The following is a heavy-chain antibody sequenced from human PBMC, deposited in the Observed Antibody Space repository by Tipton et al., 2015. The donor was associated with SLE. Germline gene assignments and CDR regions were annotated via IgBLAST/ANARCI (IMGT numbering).Heavy chain of an antibody. J-gene: IGHJ4*02. CDR1: GFTFSRYA. D-gene: IGHD3-10*01. Sequence: SLRLSCSASGFTFSRYALHWVRQAPGKGLEYVSGISSTGDNTYNADSVKGRFTISRDNSKNTMYLQMSSLRPEDTALYYCRGFGELLDYWGQGTLVTVSS. CDR3: RGFGELLDY. CDR2: ISSTGDNT. V-gene: IGHV3-64D*08.